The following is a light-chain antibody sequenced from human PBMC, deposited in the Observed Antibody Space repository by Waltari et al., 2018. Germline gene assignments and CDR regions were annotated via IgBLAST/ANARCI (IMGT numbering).Light chain of an antibody. V-gene: IGKV3-11*01. CDR1: QSVRNY. CDR3: QQRSSWPLT. J-gene: IGKJ4*01. Sequence: DIVLTQSPATLSLSPGERATLSCRASQSVRNYLAWYQQKPGQAPRLLLYGVSTRATGIPARFSGSGSGTDFTLTISSLEPEDFAVYYCQQRSSWPLTFGGGTKVEIK. CDR2: GVS.